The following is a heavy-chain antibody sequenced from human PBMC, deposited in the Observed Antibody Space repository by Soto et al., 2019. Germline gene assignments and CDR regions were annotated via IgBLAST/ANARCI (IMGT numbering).Heavy chain of an antibody. V-gene: IGHV1-69*12. Sequence: QVQLVQSGAEVKKPGSSVKVSCKASGGTFSSFAINWVRQAPGQGLEWMGGIIPIFGTADYAEKFQGRVTITADESTSNAYMELSSLRYEDTAVYYCKRRTLGVEYYYGMDVWGQGTTVTVSS. CDR2: IIPIFGTA. CDR3: KRRTLGVEYYYGMDV. CDR1: GGTFSSFA. D-gene: IGHD3-3*01. J-gene: IGHJ6*02.